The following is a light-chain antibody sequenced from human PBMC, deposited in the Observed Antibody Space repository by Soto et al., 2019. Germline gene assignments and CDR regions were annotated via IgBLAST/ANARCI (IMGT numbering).Light chain of an antibody. J-gene: IGKJ5*01. CDR1: QSVSNNY. CDR2: DAS. V-gene: IGKV3D-20*01. Sequence: EIVLTQSPGTLSLSPGERATLSCRASQSVSNNYLAWYQQKPGLAPRLLIYDASSRATGIPDRFSGSGSGTDFTLTISRLEPEDFAVYFCQQYGNSPQITFGQGTRLEIK. CDR3: QQYGNSPQIT.